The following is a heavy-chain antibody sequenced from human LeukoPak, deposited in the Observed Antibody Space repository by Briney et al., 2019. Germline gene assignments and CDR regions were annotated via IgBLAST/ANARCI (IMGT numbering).Heavy chain of an antibody. Sequence: SETLSLTCTVSGGSISSGSYYWSWIRQPAGKGLEWIGRIYTSGSTNYNPSLKSRITISVDTSKNQFSLKLSSVTAADAAVYYCAKAPVTSCRGAFCYPFDSWGQGTLVTVSS. V-gene: IGHV4-61*02. CDR3: AKAPVTSCRGAFCYPFDS. J-gene: IGHJ4*02. CDR2: IYTSGST. CDR1: GGSISSGSYY. D-gene: IGHD2-15*01.